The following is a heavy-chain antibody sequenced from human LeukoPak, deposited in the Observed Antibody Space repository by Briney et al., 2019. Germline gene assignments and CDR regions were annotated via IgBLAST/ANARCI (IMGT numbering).Heavy chain of an antibody. J-gene: IGHJ4*02. CDR2: ISSSSSYI. CDR3: AKQDYGDYAPFDY. Sequence: PGGSLRLSCAASGFTFSSYTMNWVRQAPGKGLEWVSSISSSSSYIYYADSVKGRFAISRDNAKNSLYLQMNSLRAEDTAVYYCAKQDYGDYAPFDYWGQGTLVTVSS. CDR1: GFTFSSYT. D-gene: IGHD4-17*01. V-gene: IGHV3-21*04.